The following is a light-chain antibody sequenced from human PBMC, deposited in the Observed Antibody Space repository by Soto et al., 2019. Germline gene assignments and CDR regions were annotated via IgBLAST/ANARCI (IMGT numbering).Light chain of an antibody. CDR2: DAS. J-gene: IGLJ1*01. V-gene: IGLV2-14*01. CDR3: SSYSGSYNFFYL. CDR1: RSDVVCYIY. Sequence: QSWLPQPPTLSASPRHSFTIFCTGTRSDVVCYIYVSWYQQHPGKAPKLMIYDASNRPSGVSNRFSCSKSGNTASLTIAGLQAEDEADYFCSSYSGSYNFFYLFG.